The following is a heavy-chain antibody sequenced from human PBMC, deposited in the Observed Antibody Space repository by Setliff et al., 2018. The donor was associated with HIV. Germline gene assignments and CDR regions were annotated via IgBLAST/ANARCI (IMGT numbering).Heavy chain of an antibody. Sequence: GGSLRLSCAASGFTFSSYWMSWVRQAPGKGLEWVANIKQDGSEKYYVDSVKGRFTISRDNAKNSLYLQRNSLGGEDTAVYYCARVVDTSGGYWGSFYRYMDVWGKGTTVTVSS. J-gene: IGHJ6*03. CDR3: ARVVDTSGGYWGSFYRYMDV. D-gene: IGHD3-10*01. CDR2: IKQDGSEK. CDR1: GFTFSSYW. V-gene: IGHV3-7*03.